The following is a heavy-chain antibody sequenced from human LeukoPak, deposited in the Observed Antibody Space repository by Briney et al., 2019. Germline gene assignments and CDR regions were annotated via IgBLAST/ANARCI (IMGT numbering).Heavy chain of an antibody. D-gene: IGHD6-13*01. V-gene: IGHV3-30*02. CDR3: AKITGDYSSSWFEFDY. CDR2: ISYDGSNK. Sequence: GGSLRLSCAASGFTFSSYGMHWVRQAPGKGLEWVAVISYDGSNKYYADSVKGRFTISRDNSKNTLYLQMNSLRAEDTAVYYCAKITGDYSSSWFEFDYWGQGTLVTVSS. J-gene: IGHJ4*02. CDR1: GFTFSSYG.